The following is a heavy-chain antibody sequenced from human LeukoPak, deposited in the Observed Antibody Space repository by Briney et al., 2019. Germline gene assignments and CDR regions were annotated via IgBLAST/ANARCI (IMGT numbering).Heavy chain of an antibody. Sequence: GGSLRLSCVASGLIFSNAWMSWVRQAPGKGLEWVGRIKSKTDGGTTDYAAPVKGRFTISRDDSKNTLYLQMNSLKTEDTAVYYCTTVPYSNYYFDYWGQGTLVTVSS. V-gene: IGHV3-15*01. J-gene: IGHJ4*02. D-gene: IGHD4-11*01. CDR3: TTVPYSNYYFDY. CDR2: IKSKTDGGTT. CDR1: GLIFSNAW.